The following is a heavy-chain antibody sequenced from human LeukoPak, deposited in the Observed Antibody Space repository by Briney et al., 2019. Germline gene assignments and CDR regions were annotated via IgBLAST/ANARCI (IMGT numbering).Heavy chain of an antibody. CDR1: GGSFSGYY. D-gene: IGHD2-15*01. CDR3: ARLLSDIVVVGRKNNWFDP. V-gene: IGHV4-34*01. CDR2: INHSGST. J-gene: IGHJ5*02. Sequence: PSETLSLTCAVYGGSFSGYYWSWIRQPPGKGLEWIGEINHSGSTNYNPSLKSRVTISVDTSKNQFSLKLSSVTAADTAVYYCARLLSDIVVVGRKNNWFDPWGQGTLVTVSS.